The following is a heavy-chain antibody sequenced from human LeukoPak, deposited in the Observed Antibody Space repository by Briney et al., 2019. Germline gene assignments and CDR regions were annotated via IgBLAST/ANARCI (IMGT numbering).Heavy chain of an antibody. CDR3: ARVPLHYDILTGYYNRWFDP. V-gene: IGHV4-59*01. CDR2: IYYSGST. CDR1: GGSISSYY. J-gene: IGHJ5*02. D-gene: IGHD3-9*01. Sequence: KTSETLSLTCTVSGGSISSYYWSWIRQPPGKGLEWIGYIYYSGSTNYNPYLKSRVTISVDTSKNQFSLKLSSVTAADTAVYYCARVPLHYDILTGYYNRWFDPWGQGTLVTVSS.